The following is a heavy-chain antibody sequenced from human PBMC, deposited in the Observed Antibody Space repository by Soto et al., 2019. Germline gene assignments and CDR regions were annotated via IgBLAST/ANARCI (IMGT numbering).Heavy chain of an antibody. CDR2: INSDGSST. V-gene: IGHV3-74*01. Sequence: EVQLVESGGGLVQPGGSLRLSCAASGFTFSSYWMHWVRQAPGKGLVWVSRINSDGSSTSYADSVKGRFTISRDNAKNTLYLQMNILRAEDTAVDYCARDYGGYDPWLGYWGQGTLVTVSS. J-gene: IGHJ4*02. CDR1: GFTFSSYW. CDR3: ARDYGGYDPWLGY. D-gene: IGHD5-12*01.